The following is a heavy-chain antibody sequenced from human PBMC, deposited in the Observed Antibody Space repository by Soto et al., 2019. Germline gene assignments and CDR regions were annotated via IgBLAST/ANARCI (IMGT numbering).Heavy chain of an antibody. Sequence: ASLKFSCKSSGYTVTSYGISWVRQAPGQGLEWMGWISAYNGDTNYAQKLHGRVTMTTDTSTSTAYMELMSLRSDDTALYYCAKDGSTTVITSSFYWGQGTLVTVSS. J-gene: IGHJ4*02. V-gene: IGHV1-18*01. CDR1: GYTVTSYG. D-gene: IGHD4-17*01. CDR3: AKDGSTTVITSSFY. CDR2: ISAYNGDT.